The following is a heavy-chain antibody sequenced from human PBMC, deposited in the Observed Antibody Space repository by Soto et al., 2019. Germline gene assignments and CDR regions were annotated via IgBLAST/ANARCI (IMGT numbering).Heavy chain of an antibody. CDR2: IKSDGSST. CDR1: GFTFSSYW. CDR3: AVAVAGPTAIGY. J-gene: IGHJ4*02. V-gene: IGHV3-74*01. D-gene: IGHD6-19*01. Sequence: EVQLVESGGGLVQPGGSLRLSCAASGFTFSSYWMHWVRQAPGKGLVWVSRIKSDGSSTSYADSVKGRFTISRDNAKNTLYLQMNSLRAEDKAVYYCAVAVAGPTAIGYWGQGTLVTVSS.